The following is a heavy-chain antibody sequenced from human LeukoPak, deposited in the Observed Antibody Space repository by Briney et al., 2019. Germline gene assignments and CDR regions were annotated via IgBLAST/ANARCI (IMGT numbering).Heavy chain of an antibody. CDR3: ARSFDF. CDR1: GFTFSSHD. CDR2: ISTSSSSI. V-gene: IGHV3-48*02. Sequence: GGSLRLSCAASGFTFSSHDMNWVRQAPGKGLEWASYISTSSSSIYYADSVKGRFTISRDNAKNSLYLQMNSLRDEDTAVYYCARSFDFWGQGTLVTVSS. J-gene: IGHJ4*02.